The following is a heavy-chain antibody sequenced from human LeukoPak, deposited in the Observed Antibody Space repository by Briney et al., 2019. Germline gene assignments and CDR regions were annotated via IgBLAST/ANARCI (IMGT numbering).Heavy chain of an antibody. CDR2: IRYDGSNK. CDR1: GFTFSSYG. J-gene: IGHJ4*02. Sequence: GGSLRLSCAASGFTFSSYGMHWVRQAPGKGLEWVAFIRYDGSNKYYADSVKGRFTISRDNSKNTLYLQMNSLRAEDTAVYYCAKVAYDSSGYYLSDYWGQGTLVTVSS. V-gene: IGHV3-30*02. D-gene: IGHD3-22*01. CDR3: AKVAYDSSGYYLSDY.